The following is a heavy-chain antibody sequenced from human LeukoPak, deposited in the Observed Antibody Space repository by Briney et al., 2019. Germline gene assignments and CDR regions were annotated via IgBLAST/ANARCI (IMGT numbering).Heavy chain of an antibody. V-gene: IGHV4-59*01. CDR1: GGSISSYY. J-gene: IGHJ6*03. CDR3: ARDSAYDFWSGPYYMDV. CDR2: IYYSGST. Sequence: SETLSLTCTVSGGSISSYYWSWIRQPPGKGLEWIGYIYYSGSTNYNPSLKSRVTISVDTSKNQFSLKLSSVTAADTAVYYCARDSAYDFWSGPYYMDVWGIGTTVTVSS. D-gene: IGHD3-3*01.